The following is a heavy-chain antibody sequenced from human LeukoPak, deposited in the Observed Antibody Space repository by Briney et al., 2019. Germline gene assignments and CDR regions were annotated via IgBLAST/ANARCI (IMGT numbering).Heavy chain of an antibody. CDR1: GGSISSSSYY. V-gene: IGHV4-39*07. D-gene: IGHD3-3*01. Sequence: PSETPSLTCTVSGGSISSSSYYWGWIRQPPGKGLEWIGSIYYSGSTYYNPSLKSRVTISVDTSKNQFSLKLSSVTAADTAVYYCAREPPADFWSGYYFGDAFDIWGQGTMVTVSS. CDR3: AREPPADFWSGYYFGDAFDI. CDR2: IYYSGST. J-gene: IGHJ3*02.